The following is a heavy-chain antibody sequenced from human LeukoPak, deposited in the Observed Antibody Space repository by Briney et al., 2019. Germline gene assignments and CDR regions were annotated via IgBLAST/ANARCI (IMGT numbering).Heavy chain of an antibody. V-gene: IGHV1-58*02. Sequence: SVKVSCKASGFSFATSAMQWVRQARGQRLEWIGWIVVGSGNTKYTQKLQGRVTMTTDTSTSTAYMELRSLRSDDTAVYYCARGGRYGLGYYYGMDVWGQGTTVTVSS. CDR1: GFSFATSA. CDR2: IVVGSGNT. D-gene: IGHD3-10*01. CDR3: ARGGRYGLGYYYGMDV. J-gene: IGHJ6*02.